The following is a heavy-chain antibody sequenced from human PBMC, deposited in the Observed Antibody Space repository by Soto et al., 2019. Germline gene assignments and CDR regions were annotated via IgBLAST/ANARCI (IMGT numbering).Heavy chain of an antibody. V-gene: IGHV3-13*01. J-gene: IGHJ4*02. CDR2: IGTAGDT. Sequence: PGGSLRLSCAASGFTFSSYDMHWVRQATGKGLEWVSAIGTAGDTYYPGSVKGRFTISRENAKNSLYLQMNSLRAGDTAVYYCARGAFDILTGYLYYFDYWGQGTLVTVSS. CDR1: GFTFSSYD. D-gene: IGHD3-9*01. CDR3: ARGAFDILTGYLYYFDY.